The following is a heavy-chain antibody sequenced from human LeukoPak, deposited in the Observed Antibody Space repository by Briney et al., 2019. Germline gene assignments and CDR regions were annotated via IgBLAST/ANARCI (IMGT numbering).Heavy chain of an antibody. D-gene: IGHD6-6*01. CDR1: GFTVSSNY. Sequence: GGSLRLSCAASGFTVSSNYMSWVRQAPGKGLEWVSVIYSGGSTYYADSVEGRFTISRDNSKNTLYLQMNSLRAEDTAVYYCARDLYSSSSSWFDPWGQGTLVTVSS. J-gene: IGHJ5*02. V-gene: IGHV3-66*01. CDR2: IYSGGST. CDR3: ARDLYSSSSSWFDP.